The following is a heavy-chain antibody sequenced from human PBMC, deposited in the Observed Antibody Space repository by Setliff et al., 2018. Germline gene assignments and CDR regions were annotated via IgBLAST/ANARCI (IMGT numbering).Heavy chain of an antibody. CDR2: IDPSDSYT. V-gene: IGHV5-10-1*01. CDR3: ARQEVLGKNWNAYYYGLDV. J-gene: IGHJ6*02. D-gene: IGHD1-1*01. Sequence: GESLKISCRGSGYSFTSYWINWVRQMPGKGLEWMGRIDPSDSYTNYSPSFQGHVSISADKSISTAYLQWSSLKASDTAMYYCARQEVLGKNWNAYYYGLDVWGQGTTVTVSS. CDR1: GYSFTSYW.